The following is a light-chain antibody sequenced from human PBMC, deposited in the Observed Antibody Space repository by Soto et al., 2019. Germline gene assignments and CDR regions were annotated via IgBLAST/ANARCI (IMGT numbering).Light chain of an antibody. V-gene: IGLV1-40*01. CDR2: GNS. J-gene: IGLJ2*01. CDR1: SSNIGAGYD. Sequence: QSVLTQPPSVSGAPGQRVTISCTGSSSNIGAGYDVHWYQQLPGTAPKLLIYGNSNRPSGVPVRFSGSTSGSSASLVITGLRGEDEADYYCSSYAGSNNFEVVFGGGTQLTVL. CDR3: SSYAGSNNFEVV.